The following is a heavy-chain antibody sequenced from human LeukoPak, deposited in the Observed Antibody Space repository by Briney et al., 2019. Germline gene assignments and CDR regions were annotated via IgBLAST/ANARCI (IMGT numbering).Heavy chain of an antibody. CDR1: GGSITSYY. CDR2: IYSTGST. D-gene: IGHD6-13*01. J-gene: IGHJ4*02. V-gene: IGHV4-4*07. Sequence: ASETLSLTCTVSGGSITSYYWSWIRQPAGKGLEWIGRIYSTGSTNYNPSLKSRVTMSVDTSKNHLSLKLSSVTAADTAVYYCARARAPIGSSSWYKRIQGFDYWGQGTLVTVSS. CDR3: ARARAPIGSSSWYKRIQGFDY.